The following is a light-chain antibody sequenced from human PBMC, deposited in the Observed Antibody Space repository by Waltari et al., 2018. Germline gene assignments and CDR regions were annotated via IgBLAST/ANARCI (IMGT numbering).Light chain of an antibody. J-gene: IGLJ1*01. Sequence: QSALTQPASVSGSPGQSITISCTGTSSDVRGYNYVSWYQQHPGKAPKLMIYDVSKRPSGVSNRFSGSKSGNTASLTISGLQAEDEADYYCSSYTSSFYVFGTGTKVTVL. CDR1: SSDVRGYNY. V-gene: IGLV2-14*01. CDR2: DVS. CDR3: SSYTSSFYV.